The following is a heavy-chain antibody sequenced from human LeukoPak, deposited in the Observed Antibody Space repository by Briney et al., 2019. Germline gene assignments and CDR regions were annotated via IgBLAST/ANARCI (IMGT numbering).Heavy chain of an antibody. V-gene: IGHV1-69*06. CDR3: ASYYGSGSYYKRDGMDV. Sequence: WASVKVSCKASGGTFSSYAISWVRQAPGQGLEWMGRIIPIFGTANYAQKFQGRVTITADKSTSTAYMELSSLRSEDTAVYYCASYYGSGSYYKRDGMDVWGKGTTVTVSS. CDR1: GGTFSSYA. D-gene: IGHD3-10*01. CDR2: IIPIFGTA. J-gene: IGHJ6*04.